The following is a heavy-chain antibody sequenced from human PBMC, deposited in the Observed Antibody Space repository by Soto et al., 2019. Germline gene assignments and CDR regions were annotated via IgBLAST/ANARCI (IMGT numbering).Heavy chain of an antibody. CDR3: ARDFTTGRYFDY. V-gene: IGHV3-7*01. CDR2: IKQDGSEK. Sequence: GGSLRLSCAASGFTFRNYWMSWVRQAPGKGLEWVANIKQDGSEKYYVDSVKGRFTISRDNAKNSLYLQMNSLRAEDTAVYYCARDFTTGRYFDYWGQGTLVTVSS. CDR1: GFTFRNYW. D-gene: IGHD3-10*01. J-gene: IGHJ4*02.